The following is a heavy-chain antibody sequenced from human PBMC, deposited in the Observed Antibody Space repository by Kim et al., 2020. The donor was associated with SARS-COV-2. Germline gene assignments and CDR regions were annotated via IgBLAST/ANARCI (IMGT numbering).Heavy chain of an antibody. J-gene: IGHJ4*02. V-gene: IGHV4-31*02. D-gene: IGHD5-18*01. Sequence: NPSLKSRVTISVDTSKNQFSLKLSSVTAADTAVYDCARSTGYSYATVYDYWGQGTLVTVSS. CDR3: ARSTGYSYATVYDY.